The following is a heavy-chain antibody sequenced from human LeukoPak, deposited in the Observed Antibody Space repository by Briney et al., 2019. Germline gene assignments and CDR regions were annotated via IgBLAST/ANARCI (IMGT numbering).Heavy chain of an antibody. CDR1: GYTFTSYG. J-gene: IGHJ4*02. CDR3: ARDSRNYYDSSGPPFFDY. D-gene: IGHD3-22*01. Sequence: ASVKVSCEASGYTFTSYGISWVRQAPGQGLEWMGWISAYNGNTNYAQKLQGRVTMTTDTSTSTAYMELRSLRSDDTAVYYCARDSRNYYDSSGPPFFDYWGQGTLVTVSS. CDR2: ISAYNGNT. V-gene: IGHV1-18*01.